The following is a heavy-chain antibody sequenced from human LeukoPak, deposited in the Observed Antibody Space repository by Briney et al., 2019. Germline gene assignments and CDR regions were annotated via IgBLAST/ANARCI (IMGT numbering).Heavy chain of an antibody. Sequence: GGSLRLSCAASGFTFSSYGMHWVRQAPGKGLEWVAVISYDGSNKYYADSVRGRLTISRDNSKNTLYLQMNSLRAEDTAVYYCAKVEQQLTYYYYGMDVWGKGTTVTVSS. CDR2: ISYDGSNK. J-gene: IGHJ6*04. CDR1: GFTFSSYG. D-gene: IGHD6-13*01. CDR3: AKVEQQLTYYYYGMDV. V-gene: IGHV3-30*18.